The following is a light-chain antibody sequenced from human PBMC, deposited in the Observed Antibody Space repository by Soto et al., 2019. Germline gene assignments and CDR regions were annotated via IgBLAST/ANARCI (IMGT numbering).Light chain of an antibody. CDR1: QSISSY. CDR3: QQRSKWPPT. CDR2: AAS. J-gene: IGKJ1*01. V-gene: IGKV3-11*01. Sequence: EIVLTQSPATLSLSPGERATLSCRASQSISSYLSWYQQKPGQAPRLLIYAASNRATGIPVRFSGGGSGTDLTLTIRSLEPEDFAVYYCQQRSKWPPTFGQGTKVEIK.